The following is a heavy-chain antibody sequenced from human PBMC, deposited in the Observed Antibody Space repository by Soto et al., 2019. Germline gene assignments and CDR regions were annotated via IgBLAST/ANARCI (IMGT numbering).Heavy chain of an antibody. CDR3: ARAFYGVDL. CDR2: IYQSGSA. J-gene: IGHJ6*02. V-gene: IGHV4-30-2*06. Sequence: PSEPLSLTCTVSGGSITSGGYSWSWIRQSPGQGLEWIGYIYQSGSAFYNPSLKTRATILVDRSKNQFSLNLTSVTAADAAVYYCARAFYGVDLWGQGTTVTVS. CDR1: GGSITSGGYS.